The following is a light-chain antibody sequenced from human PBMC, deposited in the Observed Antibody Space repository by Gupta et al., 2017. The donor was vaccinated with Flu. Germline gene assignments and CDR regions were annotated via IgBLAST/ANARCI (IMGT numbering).Light chain of an antibody. Sequence: QSALPQPASVSGSPGQSITISCTGTSSDVGGYNYVSWYQHHPGKAPKVMIYEVRNRPSGVSNRFSGSKSGNTASLTISGLQAEDEADYFCSSYTRSNTYVVFGGGTKLTVL. CDR1: SSDVGGYNY. V-gene: IGLV2-14*01. CDR3: SSYTRSNTYVV. J-gene: IGLJ2*01. CDR2: EVR.